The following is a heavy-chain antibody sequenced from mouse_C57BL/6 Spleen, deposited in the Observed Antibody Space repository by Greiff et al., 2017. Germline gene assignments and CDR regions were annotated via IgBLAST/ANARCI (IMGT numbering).Heavy chain of an antibody. J-gene: IGHJ4*01. D-gene: IGHD2-3*01. CDR3: ARGWEDYAMDY. V-gene: IGHV5-4*01. CDR1: GFTFSSYA. CDR2: ISDSGSYT. Sequence: EVQLVESGGGLVKPGGSLKLSCAASGFTFSSYAMSWVRQTPEQSLEWVATISDSGSYTYYPDNVKGRFTISRDNASSNPYLQMSHLKSEDTAMYYCARGWEDYAMDYWGQGTSVTVSS.